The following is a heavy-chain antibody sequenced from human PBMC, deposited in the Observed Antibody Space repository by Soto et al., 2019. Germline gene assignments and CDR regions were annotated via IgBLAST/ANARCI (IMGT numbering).Heavy chain of an antibody. J-gene: IGHJ5*02. CDR3: ARDPYSSGWYWFDP. V-gene: IGHV4-39*02. Sequence: ETLSLTCTVSGGSISSSSYYWGWIRQPPGKGLEWIGSIYYSGSTYYNPSLKSRVTISVDTSKNQFSLKLSSVTAADTAVYYCARDPYSSGWYWFDPWGQGTLVTVSS. CDR1: GGSISSSSYY. CDR2: IYYSGST. D-gene: IGHD6-19*01.